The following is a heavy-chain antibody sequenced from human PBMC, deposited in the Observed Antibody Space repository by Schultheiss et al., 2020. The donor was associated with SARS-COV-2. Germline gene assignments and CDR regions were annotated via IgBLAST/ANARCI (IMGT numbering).Heavy chain of an antibody. V-gene: IGHV3-23*01. J-gene: IGHJ4*02. Sequence: GGSLRLSCAASGFTFSSYAMSWVRQAPGKGLEWVSAISGSGGSTYYADSVKGRFTISRDNSKNTLYLQMNSLRAEDTAVYYCARESRITMVRGVIIPLDYWGQGTLVTVSS. CDR2: ISGSGGST. D-gene: IGHD3-10*01. CDR1: GFTFSSYA. CDR3: ARESRITMVRGVIIPLDY.